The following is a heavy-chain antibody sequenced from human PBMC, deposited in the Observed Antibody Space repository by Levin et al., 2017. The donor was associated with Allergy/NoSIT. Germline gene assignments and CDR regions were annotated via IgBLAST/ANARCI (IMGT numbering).Heavy chain of an antibody. CDR3: AKGHGGGRGLRMNWFDP. J-gene: IGHJ5*02. V-gene: IGHV3-23*01. CDR2: ISGSGGST. Sequence: GGSLRLSCAASGFTFSSYAMSWVRQAPGKGLEWVSAISGSGGSTYYADSVKGRFTISRDNSKNTLYLQMNSLRAEDTAVYYCAKGHGGGRGLRMNWFDPWGQGTLVTVSS. D-gene: IGHD2-15*01. CDR1: GFTFSSYA.